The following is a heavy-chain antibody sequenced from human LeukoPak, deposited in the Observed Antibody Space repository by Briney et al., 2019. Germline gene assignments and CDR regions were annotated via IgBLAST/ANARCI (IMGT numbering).Heavy chain of an antibody. CDR2: ISGSGGST. CDR1: GFTVNSNE. V-gene: IGHV3-23*01. Sequence: QSGGSLRLSCAASGFTVNSNEVSWVRQAPGKGLEWVSAISGSGGSTYYADSVKGRFTISRDNSKNTLYLQMNSLRAEDTAVYYCAKDRMGYRAVGSTDVWGKGTTVTVSS. D-gene: IGHD6-19*01. J-gene: IGHJ6*04. CDR3: AKDRMGYRAVGSTDV.